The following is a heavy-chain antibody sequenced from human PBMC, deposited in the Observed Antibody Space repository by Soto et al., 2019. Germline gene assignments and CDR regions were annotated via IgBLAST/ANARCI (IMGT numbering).Heavy chain of an antibody. J-gene: IGHJ4*02. D-gene: IGHD3-3*01. V-gene: IGHV1-8*01. CDR1: GYIFTNYD. CDR2: MNPNNGNT. CDR3: ARSTIFGVVITDY. Sequence: GASVRVSCKASGYIFTNYDINWVRQAPGQGLEWMGWMNPNNGNTDYAQKFQGRVTMTRDTSTSTAYMELRSLRSDDTAVYYCARSTIFGVVITDYWGQGTLVTVSS.